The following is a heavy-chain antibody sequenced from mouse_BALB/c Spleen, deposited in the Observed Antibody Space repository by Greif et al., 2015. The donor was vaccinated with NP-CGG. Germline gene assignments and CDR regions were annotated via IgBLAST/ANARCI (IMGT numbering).Heavy chain of an antibody. CDR3: ARDGVTGTGFDY. Sequence: EVQGVESGGGLVKPGGSLKLSCAASGFTFSDYYMYWVRQTPEKRLEWVATISDGGSYTYYPDSVKGRFTISRDNAKNNLYLQMSSLKPEDTAMYYCARDGVTGTGFDYWGQGTTLTVSS. J-gene: IGHJ2*01. D-gene: IGHD4-1*01. CDR2: ISDGGSYT. V-gene: IGHV5-4*02. CDR1: GFTFSDYY.